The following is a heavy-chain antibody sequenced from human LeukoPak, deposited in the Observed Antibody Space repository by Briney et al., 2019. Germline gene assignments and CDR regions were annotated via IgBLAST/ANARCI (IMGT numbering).Heavy chain of an antibody. D-gene: IGHD1-26*01. CDR2: INHSGST. J-gene: IGHJ4*02. V-gene: IGHV4-34*01. Sequence: SGTLSLTCAVYGGSFSGYYWSWIRQPPGKGLEWIGEINHSGSTNYNPSLKSRVTISVDTSKNQFSLKLSSVTAADTAVYYCARSMGATTVPSFVWGQGTLVTVSS. CDR3: ARSMGATTVPSFV. CDR1: GGSFSGYY.